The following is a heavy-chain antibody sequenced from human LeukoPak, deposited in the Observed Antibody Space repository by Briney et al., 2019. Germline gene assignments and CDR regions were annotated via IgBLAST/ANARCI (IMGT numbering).Heavy chain of an antibody. CDR1: GGSFSGYY. Sequence: SETLSLTCAVYGGSFSGYYWSWIRQPPGKGLEWIGEINHSGSTNYNPSLKSRVTISVDTSKNQFSLKLSSVTAADTAVYYCARVGVVVPAAPPNWFGPWGQGTLVTVSS. V-gene: IGHV4-34*01. J-gene: IGHJ5*02. CDR2: INHSGST. CDR3: ARVGVVVPAAPPNWFGP. D-gene: IGHD2-2*01.